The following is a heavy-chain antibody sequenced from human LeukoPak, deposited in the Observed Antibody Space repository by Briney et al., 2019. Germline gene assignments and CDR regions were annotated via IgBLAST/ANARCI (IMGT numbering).Heavy chain of an antibody. V-gene: IGHV4-59*02. CDR3: ARGEDFERYYLAY. J-gene: IGHJ4*02. Sequence: PSETLSLTCTVSRGSVTSYYWSWIRQPPGKGLEWIGNIFYSGSTYYSPSLKSRVTISLDTSRNQFSLKLNSVTAADTAVYFCARGEDFERYYLAYWGQGTLVTASS. CDR2: IFYSGST. D-gene: IGHD3-9*01. CDR1: RGSVTSYY.